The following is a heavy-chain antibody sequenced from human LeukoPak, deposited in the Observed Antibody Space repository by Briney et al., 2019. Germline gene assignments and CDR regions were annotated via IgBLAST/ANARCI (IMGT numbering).Heavy chain of an antibody. CDR2: MNPNSGNT. J-gene: IGHJ4*02. D-gene: IGHD1-26*01. CDR1: GYTFTSYD. CDR3: ARGNSGSYYPLHYFDY. Sequence: ASVKVSCKASGYTFTSYDINWVRQATGQGLEWMGWMNPNSGNTGYAQKFQGRVTITRNTSISTAYMELSSLRSEDTAVYYCARGNSGSYYPLHYFDYWGQGTLVTVSS. V-gene: IGHV1-8*03.